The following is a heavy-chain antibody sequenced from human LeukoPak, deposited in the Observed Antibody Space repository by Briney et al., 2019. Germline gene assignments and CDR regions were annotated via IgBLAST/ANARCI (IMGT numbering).Heavy chain of an antibody. J-gene: IGHJ4*02. CDR3: AGVDTAMGPPLPGY. V-gene: IGHV3-30*02. D-gene: IGHD5-18*01. CDR1: GFIFNTYV. CDR2: IRYDGSNK. Sequence: PGGSLRLSCAASGFIFNTYVMHWVRQAPGKGLEWLAFIRYDGSNKNYADSVKGRFTISRDNAKNTLYLQMNSLRAEDTAVYYCAGVDTAMGPPLPGYWGQGTLVTVSS.